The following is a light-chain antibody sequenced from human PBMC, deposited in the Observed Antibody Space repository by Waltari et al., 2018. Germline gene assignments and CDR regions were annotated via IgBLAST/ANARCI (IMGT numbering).Light chain of an antibody. J-gene: IGKJ1*01. CDR1: QTISTW. CDR2: KAS. V-gene: IGKV1-5*03. CDR3: QQFNSFPWT. Sequence: DIQMTQSPSSLSASVGDRVTITCRASQTISTWLVWYQQKPGKAPKLLIYKASTLESGVPSRFSGSGSGTEFTLTISSLQPGDFATYYCQQFNSFPWTFGHGTKVEIK.